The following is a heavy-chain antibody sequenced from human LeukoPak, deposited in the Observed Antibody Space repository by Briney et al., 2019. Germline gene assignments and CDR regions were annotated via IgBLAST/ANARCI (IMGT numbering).Heavy chain of an antibody. V-gene: IGHV3-9*01. Sequence: PGRSLRLSCAASGFTFDDYAMHWVRQAPGKGLEWVSYISWNGGSIGYGDSVKGRFTISRDNAKNSLYLQMNSLRAEDTALYYCAKGQVGATGYFDYWGQGTLVTISS. J-gene: IGHJ4*02. CDR2: ISWNGGSI. D-gene: IGHD1-26*01. CDR1: GFTFDDYA. CDR3: AKGQVGATGYFDY.